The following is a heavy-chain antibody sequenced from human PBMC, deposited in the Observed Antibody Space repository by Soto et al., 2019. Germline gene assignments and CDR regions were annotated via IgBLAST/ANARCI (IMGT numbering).Heavy chain of an antibody. CDR3: AKQVRDGTSSPYYFDY. CDR2: ISSAVNT. J-gene: IGHJ4*02. CDR1: GFTFSNYA. Sequence: AGGSLRLSCAGSGFTFSNYAMSWVRQAPGKGLEWVSAISSAVNTYYADSVKGRFTISRDNSKNTLSLQMNSLRAKDTAVYYCAKQVRDGTSSPYYFDYWGQGTLVTVSS. D-gene: IGHD6-6*01. V-gene: IGHV3-23*01.